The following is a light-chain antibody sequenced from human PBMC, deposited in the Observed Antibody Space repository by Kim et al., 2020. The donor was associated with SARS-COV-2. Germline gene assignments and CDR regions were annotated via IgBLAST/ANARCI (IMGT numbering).Light chain of an antibody. CDR3: QVWDSSRV. V-gene: IGLV3-21*04. Sequence: SYELTQPPSVSVAPGKTARITCGEDNIGSKSVHWYQQKPGQAPVLVIYYDRDRPSGIPERFSGSNSGNTATLTISRVEAGDEADYYCQVWDSSRVFGGGTQLTVL. CDR1: NIGSKS. CDR2: YDR. J-gene: IGLJ3*02.